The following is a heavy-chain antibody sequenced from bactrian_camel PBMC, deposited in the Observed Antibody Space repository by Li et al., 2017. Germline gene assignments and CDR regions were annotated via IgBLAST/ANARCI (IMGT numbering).Heavy chain of an antibody. CDR3: AAGGSCPLSRVAWAHS. Sequence: HVQLVESGGVSVQAGGSVTLSCAPSKYTISSCTMGWHRQAPGKEREGVATIDSDGTTSYADSVKGRFTIAQDNAKNSVYLQMNSLKPEDTAIYYCAAGGSCPLSRVAWAHSWGPGTQVTVS. J-gene: IGHJ6*01. CDR2: IDSDGTT. CDR1: KYTISSCT. V-gene: IGHV3S53*01. D-gene: IGHD6*01.